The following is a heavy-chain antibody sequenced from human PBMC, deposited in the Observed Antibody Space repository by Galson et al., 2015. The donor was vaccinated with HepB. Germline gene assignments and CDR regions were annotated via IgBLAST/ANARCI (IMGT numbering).Heavy chain of an antibody. D-gene: IGHD3-9*01. Sequence: CAISGDSVSSNSAAWNRIRQSPSRGLEWLGRTYYRSKWYNDYAVSVKSRITINPDTSKNQFSLQLNSVTPEDTAVYYCARTPKYDILTGYLDYWVQGTLVTVSS. J-gene: IGHJ4*02. CDR3: ARTPKYDILTGYLDY. CDR1: GDSVSSNSAA. CDR2: TYYRSKWYN. V-gene: IGHV6-1*01.